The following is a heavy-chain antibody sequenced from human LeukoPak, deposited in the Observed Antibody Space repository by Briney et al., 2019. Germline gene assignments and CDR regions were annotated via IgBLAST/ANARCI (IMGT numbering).Heavy chain of an antibody. CDR2: ISYDGSNK. J-gene: IGHJ4*02. CDR3: AKDKGYGDYVVGLSDDY. CDR1: GFTFSSYG. V-gene: IGHV3-30*18. Sequence: GGSLRLSCAASGFTFSSYGMHWVRQAPGKGLEWVAVISYDGSNKYYADSVKGRFTISRDNSKNTLYLQMNSLRAEDTAVYYCAKDKGYGDYVVGLSDDYWGQGTLVTVSS. D-gene: IGHD4-17*01.